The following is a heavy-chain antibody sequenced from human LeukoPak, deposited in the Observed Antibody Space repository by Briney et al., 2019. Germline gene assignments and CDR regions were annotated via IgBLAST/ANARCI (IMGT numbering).Heavy chain of an antibody. D-gene: IGHD3-22*01. CDR2: IYYSGST. J-gene: IGHJ4*02. CDR1: GGFISSSSYY. Sequence: SETLSLTCTVSGGFISSSSYYWGWIRQPPGKGLEWIGSIYYSGSTYYNPSLKSRVTISVDTSKNQFSLKLSSVTAADTAVYYCARGPGYYDSSGQDYWGQGTLVTVSS. CDR3: ARGPGYYDSSGQDY. V-gene: IGHV4-39*07.